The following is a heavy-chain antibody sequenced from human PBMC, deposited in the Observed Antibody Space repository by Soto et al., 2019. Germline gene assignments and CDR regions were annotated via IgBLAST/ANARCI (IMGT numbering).Heavy chain of an antibody. CDR2: IIPIFGTA. V-gene: IGHV1-69*13. CDR3: ARDRVTMVRGVIITAEFDY. J-gene: IGHJ4*02. CDR1: GGTFSSYA. Sequence: GASVKVSCKASGGTFSSYAISWVRQAPGQGLEWMGGIIPIFGTANYAQKFQGRVTITADESTSTAYMELSSLRSEDTAVYYCARDRVTMVRGVIITAEFDYWGQGTLVTVSS. D-gene: IGHD3-10*01.